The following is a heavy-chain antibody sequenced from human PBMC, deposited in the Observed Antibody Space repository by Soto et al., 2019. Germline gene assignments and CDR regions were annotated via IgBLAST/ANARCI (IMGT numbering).Heavy chain of an antibody. CDR2: INPSGGYT. CDR1: RYSFTSYY. CDR3: ARDQERRGDSTGYYVPDAFDI. D-gene: IGHD3-22*01. Sequence: ASVKVSCKASRYSFTSYYMHWVRQAPGQGLEWMAIINPSGGYTNYAQKFQGRVTMTRDMSTSTVYMELSSLRSEDTAVYYCARDQERRGDSTGYYVPDAFDIWG. J-gene: IGHJ3*02. V-gene: IGHV1-46*01.